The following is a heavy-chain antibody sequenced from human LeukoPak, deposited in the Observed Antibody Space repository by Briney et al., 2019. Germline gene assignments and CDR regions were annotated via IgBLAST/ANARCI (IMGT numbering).Heavy chain of an antibody. Sequence: GGSLRLSCAASGFTFSSYAMSWVRQAPGKGLEWVSAISGSGGSTHYADSVKGRFTISRDNSKNTLYLQMNSLRAEDTAVYYCARDKIVGATNFDYWGQGTLVTVSS. J-gene: IGHJ4*02. CDR3: ARDKIVGATNFDY. D-gene: IGHD1-26*01. V-gene: IGHV3-23*01. CDR1: GFTFSSYA. CDR2: ISGSGGST.